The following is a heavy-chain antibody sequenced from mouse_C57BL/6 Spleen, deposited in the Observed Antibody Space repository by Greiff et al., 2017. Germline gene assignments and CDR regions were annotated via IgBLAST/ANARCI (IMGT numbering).Heavy chain of an antibody. D-gene: IGHD1-1*01. V-gene: IGHV1-52*01. J-gene: IGHJ1*03. CDR1: GYTFTSYW. CDR3: AGRCTTVDRDMDV. Sequence: QLQQPGAELVRPGSSVKLSCKASGYTFTSYWMHWVKQRPIQGLEWIGNIDPSDSDTHYNQKFKDKATLTVDKSSSTAYMQLSSLTSEDSAVYYCAGRCTTVDRDMDVWGTGTSVTVSS. CDR2: IDPSDSDT.